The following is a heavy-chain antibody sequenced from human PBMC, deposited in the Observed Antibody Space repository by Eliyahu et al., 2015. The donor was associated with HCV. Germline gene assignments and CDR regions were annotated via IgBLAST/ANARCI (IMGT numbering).Heavy chain of an antibody. J-gene: IGHJ4*02. CDR3: AKERGSSGWSGFDS. D-gene: IGHD6-19*01. CDR2: ISDSGVAS. Sequence: EVQLLESGGGLVQPGGSLRLSCTASGFTFTSYAMSWVRQAPGKGLKWVSAISDSGVASYYADSVKGRFTISRDNSKNTLDLLMNSLRAEDTAIYYCAKERGSSGWSGFDSWGQGTLVIVSS. CDR1: GFTFTSYA. V-gene: IGHV3-23*01.